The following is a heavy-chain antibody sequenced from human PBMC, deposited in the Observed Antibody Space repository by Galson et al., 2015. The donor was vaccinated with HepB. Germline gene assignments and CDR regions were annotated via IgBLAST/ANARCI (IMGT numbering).Heavy chain of an antibody. CDR3: AKPLGRCSSTSCYLWYYYGMDV. CDR2: ISGSGGST. D-gene: IGHD2-2*01. CDR1: GFTFSSYA. Sequence: SLRLSCAASGFTFSSYAMSWVRQAPGKGLEWVSAISGSGGSTYYADSVKGRFTISRDNSKNTLYLQMNSLRAEDTAVYYCAKPLGRCSSTSCYLWYYYGMDVWGQGTTVTVSS. V-gene: IGHV3-23*01. J-gene: IGHJ6*02.